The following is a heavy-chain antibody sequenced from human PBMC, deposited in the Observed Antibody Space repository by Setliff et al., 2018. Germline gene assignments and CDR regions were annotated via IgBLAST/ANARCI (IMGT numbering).Heavy chain of an antibody. Sequence: SETLSLTCAVYGGSFTDHFWSWIRQHPGKGLEWIGCIYYSGSTYYNPSLKSRVTISVDTSKNQFSLKLSSETAADTAVYYCARDPTSGALFRAFDIWGQGTMVTVSS. CDR2: IYYSGST. D-gene: IGHD2-21*01. CDR3: ARDPTSGALFRAFDI. CDR1: GGSFTDHF. J-gene: IGHJ3*02. V-gene: IGHV4-31*11.